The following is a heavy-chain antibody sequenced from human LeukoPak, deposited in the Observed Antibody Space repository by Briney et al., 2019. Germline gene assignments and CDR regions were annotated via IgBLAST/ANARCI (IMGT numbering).Heavy chain of an antibody. CDR1: GYTFTNYA. CDR3: ARDRGYTRDFDY. Sequence: ASVKVSCKASGYTFTNYAMHWVRQAPGQRLEWMGWINAGNGDTKYSQKFQGRVTITRDTSATTAYMGLSSLTSEDTAVYYCARDRGYTRDFDYWGQGTLVIVSS. D-gene: IGHD5-18*01. CDR2: INAGNGDT. J-gene: IGHJ4*02. V-gene: IGHV1-3*01.